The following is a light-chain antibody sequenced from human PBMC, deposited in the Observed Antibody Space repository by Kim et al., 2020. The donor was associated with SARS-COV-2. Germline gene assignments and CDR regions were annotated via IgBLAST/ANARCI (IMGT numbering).Light chain of an antibody. J-gene: IGKJ4*01. CDR1: QSVDKNY. CDR2: DAS. V-gene: IGKV3-20*01. CDR3: HQYGTSPLT. Sequence: SQGERATLACRASQSVDKNYLAWYQQKPGQAPRLLVYDASSRATGIPDRFSGSGSGTDFTLIIRRLEPEDFAVYFCHQYGTSPLTFGGGTKVDIK.